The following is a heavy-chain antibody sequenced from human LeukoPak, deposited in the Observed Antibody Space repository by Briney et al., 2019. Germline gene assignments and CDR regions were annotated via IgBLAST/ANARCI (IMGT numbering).Heavy chain of an antibody. CDR2: IYYSGRT. CDR1: GGSISSNY. Sequence: SETLSLTCTVSGGSISSNYWSWIRQSPGKGLEWTGYIYYSGRTDYNPSLKSRVTISVDTSKNQFSLRLSSVTAADTAVYYCARSVDQWLLTFDYWGLGTLVTASS. V-gene: IGHV4-59*01. J-gene: IGHJ4*02. D-gene: IGHD6-19*01. CDR3: ARSVDQWLLTFDY.